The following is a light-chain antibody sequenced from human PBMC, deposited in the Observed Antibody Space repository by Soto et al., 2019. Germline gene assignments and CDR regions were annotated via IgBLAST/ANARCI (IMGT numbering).Light chain of an antibody. CDR3: QQSYSET. Sequence: DIQMNQSPSSLSASVGDRVTITCRASQSISSYLNWYQQKPGKAPKLLIYAASSVQSGVPSRFSGSGSGTDFTLTISSLQPEVFATYYCQQSYSETFGQGTKLEIK. CDR2: AAS. CDR1: QSISSY. V-gene: IGKV1-39*01. J-gene: IGKJ2*01.